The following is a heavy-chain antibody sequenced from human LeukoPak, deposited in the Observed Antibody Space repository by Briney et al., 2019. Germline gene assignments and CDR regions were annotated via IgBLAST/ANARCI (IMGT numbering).Heavy chain of an antibody. Sequence: GGSLSLSCAASGFTFSSYAMSWVRQAPGKGLEWVSAISGSGGSTYYADSVKGRFTISRDNSKNTLYLQMNSLRAEDTAVYYRAKGQQLVLSLLYFGYWGQGTLVTVSS. D-gene: IGHD6-13*01. CDR1: GFTFSSYA. V-gene: IGHV3-23*01. CDR3: AKGQQLVLSLLYFGY. J-gene: IGHJ4*02. CDR2: ISGSGGST.